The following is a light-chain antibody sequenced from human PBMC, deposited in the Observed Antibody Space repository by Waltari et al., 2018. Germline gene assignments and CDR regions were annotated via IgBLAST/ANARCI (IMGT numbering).Light chain of an antibody. J-gene: IGLJ1*01. V-gene: IGLV1-44*01. CDR3: AAWDASLNGHYV. CDR1: SSHIGRNT. CDR2: NDN. Sequence: QSVLTQPPSASGTPGQRVIISCSGSSSHIGRNTVNWYQQLPGTAPKLFIYNDNQRPSGVPDRFSGSKSGTSASLAISGLQSEDEADYYCAAWDASLNGHYVFGTGTQVTVL.